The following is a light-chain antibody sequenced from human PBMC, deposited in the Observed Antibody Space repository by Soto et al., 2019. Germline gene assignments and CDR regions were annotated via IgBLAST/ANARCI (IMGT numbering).Light chain of an antibody. CDR3: RQYNEWPPVT. Sequence: ETMMTQSPDTLSVSLGERATLSCRASQTISSSYLAWYQQKPGQTPSLLIYGASNRATGIPDRFRGSGSGTEFTLTISSLQSEDFAVYYCRQYNEWPPVTFGGGTKVDIK. CDR2: GAS. CDR1: QTISSSY. V-gene: IGKV3D-15*01. J-gene: IGKJ4*01.